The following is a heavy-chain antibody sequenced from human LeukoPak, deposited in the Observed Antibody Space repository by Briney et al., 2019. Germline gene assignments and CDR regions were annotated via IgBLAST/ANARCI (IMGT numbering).Heavy chain of an antibody. Sequence: GGSLRLSCAASGFTVSSNYMSWVRQAPGKGLEWVSVIYSGGSTYYADSVKGRFTISRDNSKNTLYLQMNSLRAEDTAVYYCAREDYDSSGYRTWGQGTLVTVSS. J-gene: IGHJ5*02. D-gene: IGHD3-22*01. CDR1: GFTVSSNY. V-gene: IGHV3-66*02. CDR3: AREDYDSSGYRT. CDR2: IYSGGST.